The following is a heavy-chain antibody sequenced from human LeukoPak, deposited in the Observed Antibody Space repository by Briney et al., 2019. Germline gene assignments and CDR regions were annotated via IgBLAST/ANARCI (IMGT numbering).Heavy chain of an antibody. CDR3: ARGRGSSGYYHEGEWFDP. Sequence: SETLSLTCSVSGGSITPYYWSWIRQPPGKGLEWIGYIFYSGSTNFNPSLKSRVTMSVDTSKNQFSLNLSSVTAADTAVYYCARGRGSSGYYHEGEWFDPWDQGTLVTVSS. J-gene: IGHJ5*02. CDR2: IFYSGST. CDR1: GGSITPYY. V-gene: IGHV4-59*01. D-gene: IGHD3-22*01.